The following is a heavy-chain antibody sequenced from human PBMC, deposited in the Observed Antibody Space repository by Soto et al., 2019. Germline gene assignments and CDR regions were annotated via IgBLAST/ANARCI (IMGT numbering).Heavy chain of an antibody. CDR3: ARDFHTAMVRLLGYYYGMDV. Sequence: SETLSLTCAVSSGSISSSLYYRGWIRQPPGKGLEWIGTIYSTASTHYNPSLKSRVTISVDTSKNQFSLKLNSVTAADTAVYYCARDFHTAMVRLLGYYYGMDVWGQGTTVTVSS. CDR1: SGSISSSLYY. J-gene: IGHJ6*02. CDR2: IYSTAST. V-gene: IGHV4-39*02. D-gene: IGHD5-18*01.